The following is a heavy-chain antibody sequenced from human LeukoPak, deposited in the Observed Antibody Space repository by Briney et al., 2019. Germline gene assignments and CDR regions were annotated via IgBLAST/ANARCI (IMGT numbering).Heavy chain of an antibody. V-gene: IGHV3-9*01. CDR1: GFTFDDYA. J-gene: IGHJ4*02. CDR3: AKNYYDILTGPLRS. D-gene: IGHD3-9*01. CDR2: ISWNSGSI. Sequence: GGSLRLSCAASGFTFDDYAMHWVRQAPGKGLEWVSGISWNSGSIGYADSVKGRFTISRDNAKNSLYLQMNSLRAEDTALYYCAKNYYDILTGPLRSWGQGTLVIVSS.